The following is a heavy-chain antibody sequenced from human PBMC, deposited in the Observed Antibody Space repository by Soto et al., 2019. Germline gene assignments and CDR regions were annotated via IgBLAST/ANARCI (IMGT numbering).Heavy chain of an antibody. CDR1: GFTFSRHA. CDR2: LSDSGGSI. D-gene: IGHD6-13*01. J-gene: IGHJ4*02. Sequence: DVQLLESGGGLVQPGGSLRLSCTASGFTFSRHAMTWVRQAPGKGLEWVSGLSDSGGSIYYADSVKGRFTISRDNSMNTLYLQMNTLRAEDTAIYYCAKVSSSWYAGFFDLWGQGTLVTVSS. CDR3: AKVSSSWYAGFFDL. V-gene: IGHV3-23*01.